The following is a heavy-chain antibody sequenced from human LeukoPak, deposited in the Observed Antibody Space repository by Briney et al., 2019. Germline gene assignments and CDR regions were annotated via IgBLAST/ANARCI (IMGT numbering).Heavy chain of an antibody. J-gene: IGHJ4*02. CDR3: ARADSSRWHVFNY. D-gene: IGHD6-13*01. CDR1: GFIFISYA. CDR2: ISYDGSNK. Sequence: GGSLRLSCAASGFIFISYAMHWVRQAPGKGLEWVAVISYDGSNKYYGDSVKGRFTISRDNSKNTLYLQMNSLRAEDTAVYYCARADSSRWHVFNYWGQGTLVTVSS. V-gene: IGHV3-30*04.